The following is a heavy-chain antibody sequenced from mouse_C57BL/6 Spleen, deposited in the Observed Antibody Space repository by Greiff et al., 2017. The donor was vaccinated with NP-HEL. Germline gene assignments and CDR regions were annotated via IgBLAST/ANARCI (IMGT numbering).Heavy chain of an antibody. J-gene: IGHJ2*01. CDR3: ARLRRGDY. D-gene: IGHD2-12*01. CDR2: ISTYYGDA. CDR1: GYTFTDYA. V-gene: IGHV1-67*01. Sequence: VQLQQSGPELVRPGVSVKISCKGSGYTFTDYAMHWVKQSHAKSLEWIGVISTYYGDASSNQKFKDKATMTVDTSSSTAYMELARLTSEDSAVYYCARLRRGDYWGQGTTLTVSS.